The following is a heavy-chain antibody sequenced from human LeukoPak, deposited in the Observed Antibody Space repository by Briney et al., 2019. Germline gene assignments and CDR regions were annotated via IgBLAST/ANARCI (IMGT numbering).Heavy chain of an antibody. Sequence: PGGSLRLSCAASGFTFSISAMSWVRQAPGKGLEWVSAISGSGGSTYYADSVKGRFTISRDNSKNTLYLQMNSLRAEDTAVYYCAKDWSFYYGSGSYDYWGQGTLVTVSS. J-gene: IGHJ4*02. CDR2: ISGSGGST. CDR3: AKDWSFYYGSGSYDY. CDR1: GFTFSISA. D-gene: IGHD3-10*01. V-gene: IGHV3-23*01.